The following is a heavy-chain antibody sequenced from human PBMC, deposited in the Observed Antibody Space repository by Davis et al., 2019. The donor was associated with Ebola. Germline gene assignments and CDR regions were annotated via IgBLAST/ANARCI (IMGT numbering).Heavy chain of an antibody. CDR1: GFTFSDYW. D-gene: IGHD6-19*01. J-gene: IGHJ4*02. Sequence: PGGSLRLSCAASGFTFSDYWMNWVRQAPGKGLEWVANIKYDGTEKYYVDSVKGRFTISRDNAKNSLYLQMSNLRAEDTAMYYCARGHVVAGVIFDFWGQGTLVTVSS. CDR3: ARGHVVAGVIFDF. CDR2: IKYDGTEK. V-gene: IGHV3-7*03.